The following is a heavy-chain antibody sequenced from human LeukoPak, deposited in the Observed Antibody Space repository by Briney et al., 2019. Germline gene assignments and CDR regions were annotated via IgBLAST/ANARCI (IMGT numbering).Heavy chain of an antibody. Sequence: GGSLRLSCAASGFTFSSYAMSWVRQAPGKGLEWVSAISGSGGSTYYADSVKGRFTISRDNSKNTLYLQMNSLRAEDTAVYYCAKVPSNYDILTGYYMEAFFDYWGQGTLVTVSS. CDR1: GFTFSSYA. V-gene: IGHV3-23*01. J-gene: IGHJ4*02. CDR2: ISGSGGST. CDR3: AKVPSNYDILTGYYMEAFFDY. D-gene: IGHD3-9*01.